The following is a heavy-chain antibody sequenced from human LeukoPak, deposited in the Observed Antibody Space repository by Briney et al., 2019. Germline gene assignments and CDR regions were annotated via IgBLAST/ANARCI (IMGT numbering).Heavy chain of an antibody. CDR2: IKHDDSII. J-gene: IGHJ4*02. CDR3: GRKRWGLGDY. CDR1: GFSFSSYW. V-gene: IGHV3-74*01. D-gene: IGHD7-27*01. Sequence: PGGSLRLSCAASGFSFSSYWMLWVRQAPGKGLDWVSRIKHDDSIIEYADSVKGRFTISRDNAKNTLFLQMNSLRAEDTAVYYCGRKRWGLGDYWGRGTLVTVSS.